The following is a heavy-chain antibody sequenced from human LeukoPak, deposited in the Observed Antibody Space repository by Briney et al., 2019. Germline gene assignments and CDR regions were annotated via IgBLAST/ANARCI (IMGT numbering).Heavy chain of an antibody. CDR2: IYYSGST. Sequence: SETLSLTCTVSGGSVSSGSYYWSWIRQPPGKGLEWIGYIYYSGSTYYNPSLKSRVTISVDTSKNQFSLKLSSVTAADTAVYYCARERYYYDSSGYYGINWFDPWGQGTLVTVSS. J-gene: IGHJ5*02. CDR3: ARERYYYDSSGYYGINWFDP. D-gene: IGHD3-22*01. CDR1: GGSVSSGSYY. V-gene: IGHV4-61*01.